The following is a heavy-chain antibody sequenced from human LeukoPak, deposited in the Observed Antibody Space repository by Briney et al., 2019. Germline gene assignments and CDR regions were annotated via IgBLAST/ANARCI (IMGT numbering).Heavy chain of an antibody. CDR2: MHYSGDS. CDR3: ARDLELERNRWNYFES. D-gene: IGHD1-1*01. Sequence: ASETLSLTCTVSGNSISSFFWSWIRQPPGKGLEWIGSMHYSGDSKYNPSLRSRVSLSIDTSKQQFSLRLSSVTAADTAVYYCARDLELERNRWNYFESWGQGALVTV. J-gene: IGHJ4*02. CDR1: GNSISSFF. V-gene: IGHV4-59*01.